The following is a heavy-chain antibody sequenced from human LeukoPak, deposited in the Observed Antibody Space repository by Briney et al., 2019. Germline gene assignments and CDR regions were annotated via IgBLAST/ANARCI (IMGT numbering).Heavy chain of an antibody. CDR1: GFTFSSYA. D-gene: IGHD4-17*01. CDR3: AKDPSAYGDYGYFDY. Sequence: GGSLRLSCAASGFTFSSYAIHWVRQAPGKGLEWVAVISYDGSYKYYADSVKGRFTISRDNSKNPVYLQMNSLRAEDTAVYYCAKDPSAYGDYGYFDYWGQGTLVTVSS. CDR2: ISYDGSYK. V-gene: IGHV3-30*04. J-gene: IGHJ4*02.